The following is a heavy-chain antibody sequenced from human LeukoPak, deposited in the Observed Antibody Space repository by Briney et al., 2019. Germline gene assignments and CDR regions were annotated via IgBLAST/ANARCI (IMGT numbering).Heavy chain of an antibody. D-gene: IGHD3-3*01. CDR3: ARDRAWNYFDY. V-gene: IGHV3-30*03. CDR2: ISNDGSRK. CDR1: GFTFSRHG. Sequence: GGSLRLSCAPSGFTFSRHGMHWVRQAPGKGLEWVAIISNDGSRKYYAHSVEGRFTISRDNSKNTLYLQMDSLRAEDTAVYYCARDRAWNYFDYWGQGTPVTVSS. J-gene: IGHJ4*02.